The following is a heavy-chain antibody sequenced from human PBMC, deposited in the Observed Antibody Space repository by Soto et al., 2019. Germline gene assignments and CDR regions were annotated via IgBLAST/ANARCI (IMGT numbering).Heavy chain of an antibody. J-gene: IGHJ4*02. D-gene: IGHD5-18*01. CDR1: GGSFSGYY. V-gene: IGHV4-34*01. Sequence: QVQLQQWGAGLLKPSETLSLTCAVYGGSFSGYYWSWIRQPPGKGLEWIGEINHSGSTNYNPSLKSRVTISVDTSKNQFSLKLSSVTAADTAVYYCARGGLRGYSYRGYYYWGQGTLVTVSS. CDR3: ARGGLRGYSYRGYYY. CDR2: INHSGST.